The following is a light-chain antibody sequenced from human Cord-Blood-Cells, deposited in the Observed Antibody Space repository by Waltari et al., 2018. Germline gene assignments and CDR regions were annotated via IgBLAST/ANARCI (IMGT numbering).Light chain of an antibody. Sequence: EIVMTQSPAPLSVSPGERATRSCSASQGVSSNFDWYQQKPGQAPGLLIYGASTRATCIPARLSGSESGTEFTLTISDLQSEDFAVYYCQQYNNGPYTFGQGTKLEIK. CDR1: QGVSSN. V-gene: IGKV3-15*01. CDR3: QQYNNGPYT. J-gene: IGKJ2*01. CDR2: GAS.